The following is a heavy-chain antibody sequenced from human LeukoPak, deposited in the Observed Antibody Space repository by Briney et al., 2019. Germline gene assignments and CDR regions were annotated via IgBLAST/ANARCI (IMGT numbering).Heavy chain of an antibody. J-gene: IGHJ4*02. CDR1: GFTFSSYA. D-gene: IGHD1-26*01. V-gene: IGHV3-23*01. CDR2: ISGSGGST. CDR3: AKVSVAYSGSYKYFDY. Sequence: GGSLRLSCAASGFTFSSYAMSWVRQAPGKGLEWVSAISGSGGSTYYADSVKGRFTISRDNSKNTLYLQMNSLRAGDTAVYYCAKVSVAYSGSYKYFDYWGQGTLVTVSS.